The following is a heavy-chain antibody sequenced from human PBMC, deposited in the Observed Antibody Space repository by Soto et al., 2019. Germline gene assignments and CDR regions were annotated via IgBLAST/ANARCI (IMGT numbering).Heavy chain of an antibody. Sequence: PSQTLTLTGTTSGASISSNTAAWNWIRQSPSRGLEWLGRTYYRSKWYNDYAVSVKSRITINPDTSKNQFSLQLNSVTPEDTAVYYCSRYPLAAAGTPGGFDPWGQGTLVTVSS. CDR1: GASISSNTAA. J-gene: IGHJ5*02. CDR2: TYYRSKWYN. CDR3: SRYPLAAAGTPGGFDP. V-gene: IGHV6-1*01. D-gene: IGHD6-13*01.